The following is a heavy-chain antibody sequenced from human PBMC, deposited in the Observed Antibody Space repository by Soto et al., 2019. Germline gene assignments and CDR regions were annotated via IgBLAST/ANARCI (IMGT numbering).Heavy chain of an antibody. J-gene: IGHJ4*02. D-gene: IGHD2-15*01. CDR2: IYWDDDK. Sequence: GSGPNAGEPTQTLTLTCTFSGFSLSTSGVGVGWIRQPPGKALEWLALIYWDDDKRYSPSLKSRLTITKDTSKNQVVLTMTNMDPVDTATYYCAHRPSYCSGGSCYSGFDYWGQGTLVTVSS. CDR1: GFSLSTSGVG. CDR3: AHRPSYCSGGSCYSGFDY. V-gene: IGHV2-5*02.